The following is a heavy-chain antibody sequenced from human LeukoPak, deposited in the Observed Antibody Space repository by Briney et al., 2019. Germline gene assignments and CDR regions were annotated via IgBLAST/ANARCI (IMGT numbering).Heavy chain of an antibody. CDR2: IYHDGNT. Sequence: SGTLSLTCAVPGASIISPYWLTWVRQPPGKGLEWVGEIYHDGNTNYNPSLKSRLSVSLDKSRNQFSLKLSFVTAADTAVYYCVRTPRDWGQGILVTVSS. D-gene: IGHD2-21*01. CDR3: VRTPRD. V-gene: IGHV4-4*02. J-gene: IGHJ4*02. CDR1: GASIISPYW.